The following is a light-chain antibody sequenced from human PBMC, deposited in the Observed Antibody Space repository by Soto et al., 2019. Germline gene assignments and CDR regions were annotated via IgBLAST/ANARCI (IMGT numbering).Light chain of an antibody. CDR3: RQYGSSPWMYT. Sequence: EIVLTQSPGTLSLSPGERATLSCRASQRVDSRYLAWYQQKPGQAPSLLIYGASSRATGIPDRSSGSGSGTYFPLTTSRLEPEDFAVYFWRQYGSSPWMYTFGPWTKLE. CDR2: GAS. V-gene: IGKV3-20*01. J-gene: IGKJ2*01. CDR1: QRVDSRY.